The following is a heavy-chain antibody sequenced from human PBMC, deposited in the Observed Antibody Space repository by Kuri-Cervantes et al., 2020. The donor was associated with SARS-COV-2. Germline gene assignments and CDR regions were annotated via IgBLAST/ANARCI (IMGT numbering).Heavy chain of an antibody. CDR2: IKQDGSEK. CDR1: GFTFSSYW. V-gene: IGHV3-7*01. CDR3: ARGSRYDYVWGSYRYTASWYFDL. D-gene: IGHD3-16*02. Sequence: GESLKISCAASGFTFSSYWMSWVRQAPGKGLEWVANIKQDGSEKYYVDSVEGRFTISRDNAKNSLYLQMNSLRAEDTAVYYCARGSRYDYVWGSYRYTASWYFDLWGRGTLVTVSS. J-gene: IGHJ2*01.